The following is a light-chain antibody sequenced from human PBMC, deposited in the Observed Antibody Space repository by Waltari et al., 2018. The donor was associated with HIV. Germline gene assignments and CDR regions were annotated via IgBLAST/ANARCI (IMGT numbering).Light chain of an antibody. CDR2: WAS. J-gene: IGKJ4*01. CDR1: QSVLYNSNNKNY. CDR3: HQYYSIPFT. V-gene: IGKV4-1*01. Sequence: ENVMTQSPASLAVSLGERATINCKSSQSVLYNSNNKNYLSWYQQKPGQSPKLLIYWASTRESGVSDRFSGSGSGTDFTLTISSVQAEDVAIYYCHQYYSIPFTFGGGTKVEIK.